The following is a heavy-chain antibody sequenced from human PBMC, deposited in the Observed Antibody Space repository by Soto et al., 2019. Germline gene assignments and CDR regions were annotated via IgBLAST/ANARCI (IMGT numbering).Heavy chain of an antibody. CDR3: AREGITMTYGMDV. D-gene: IGHD3-22*01. J-gene: IGHJ6*02. CDR2: ISYDGSNK. V-gene: IGHV3-30-3*01. CDR1: GFTFSSYA. Sequence: GSLRLSCAASGFTFSSYAMHWVRQAPGKGLEWVAVISYDGSNKYYADSVKGRFTISRDNSKNTLYLQMNSLRAEDTAVYYCAREGITMTYGMDVWGQGTTVTVSS.